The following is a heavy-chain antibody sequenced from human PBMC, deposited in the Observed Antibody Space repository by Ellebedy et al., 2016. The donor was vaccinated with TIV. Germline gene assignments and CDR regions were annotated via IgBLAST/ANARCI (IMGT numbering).Heavy chain of an antibody. CDR3: ARDGGTYHYYFDY. D-gene: IGHD2-2*01. Sequence: AASVKVSCKASGYTLTGYAMHWVRQAPGPGLEWMGWIHAANGKTKYSQKFQGRVTMTRDTSSTTVYMELSSLRSEDTAVYYCARDGGTYHYYFDYWGQGTLVTVSS. J-gene: IGHJ4*02. CDR2: IHAANGKT. CDR1: GYTLTGYA. V-gene: IGHV1-3*01.